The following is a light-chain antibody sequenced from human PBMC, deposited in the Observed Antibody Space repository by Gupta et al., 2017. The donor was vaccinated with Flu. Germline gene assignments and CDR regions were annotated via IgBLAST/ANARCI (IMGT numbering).Light chain of an antibody. V-gene: IGLV2-14*01. Sequence: QSALTQPASVSGSPGQSITISCTRTSSDVGGYNYVSWYQQHPGKATNLIIYEVSNRPAGGPTRFSGAKAGTTASLTILGLQAEDEADYYCSPYTSSNTWVFGGGTKPTVL. CDR3: SPYTSSNTWV. CDR2: EVS. CDR1: SSDVGGYNY. J-gene: IGLJ3*02.